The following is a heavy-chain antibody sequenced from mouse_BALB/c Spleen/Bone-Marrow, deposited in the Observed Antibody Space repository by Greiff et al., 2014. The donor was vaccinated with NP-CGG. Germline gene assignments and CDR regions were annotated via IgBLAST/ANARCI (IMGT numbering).Heavy chain of an antibody. Sequence: DQVKPGASVKLSCKASGYTFTSYWINWIKQRPGQGLEWIGRIAPGSGSTYYNEMFKGKATLTVDTSSSTAYIQLSSLSSEDSAVYFCARGYGNSAWFAYWGRGTLVTVSA. J-gene: IGHJ3*01. CDR1: GYTFTSYW. V-gene: IGHV1S41*01. CDR3: ARGYGNSAWFAY. CDR2: IAPGSGST. D-gene: IGHD2-10*02.